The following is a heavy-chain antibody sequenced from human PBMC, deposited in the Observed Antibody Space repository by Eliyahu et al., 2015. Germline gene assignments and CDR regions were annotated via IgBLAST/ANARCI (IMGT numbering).Heavy chain of an antibody. CDR2: ISANNGDT. D-gene: IGHD6-19*01. V-gene: IGHV1-18*01. CDR3: ARVIAVAAGNWFDP. Sequence: QVQLVQSGAEVKKPGASVKVSCXASGYTFTNYGPTWVRQAPGQGLEWMGWISANNGDTNYAQKVQDRVTMTADRSTSTAYMELRSLRSDDTAVYYCARVIAVAAGNWFDPWGQGTLVTVSS. J-gene: IGHJ5*02. CDR1: GYTFTNYG.